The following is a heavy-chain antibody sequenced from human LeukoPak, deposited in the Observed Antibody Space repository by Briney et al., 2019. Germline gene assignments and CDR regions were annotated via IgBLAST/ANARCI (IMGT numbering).Heavy chain of an antibody. CDR3: ARDPPQLYYFDY. J-gene: IGHJ4*02. Sequence: ASVKVSCKASGYTFTGYYMHWVRQAPGQGLEWMGWINPNSGGTNYAQKFQGRVTVTRDTSISTAYMELSRLRSDDTAVYYCARDPPQLYYFDYWGQGTLVTVSS. V-gene: IGHV1-2*02. D-gene: IGHD1-1*01. CDR1: GYTFTGYY. CDR2: INPNSGGT.